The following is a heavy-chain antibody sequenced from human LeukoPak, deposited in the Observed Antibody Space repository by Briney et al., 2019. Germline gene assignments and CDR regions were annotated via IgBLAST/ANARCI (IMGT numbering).Heavy chain of an antibody. J-gene: IGHJ4*02. CDR1: GFTVSTNY. D-gene: IGHD6-13*01. CDR3: ARGYSSNWYPYYFDY. Sequence: PGGSLRLSCAASGFTVSTNYMGWVRQAPGKGLEWVSVIYSGGSKYYADSVKGRLTISRDSSKNTLYLQMNSLRAEDTAVYYCARGYSSNWYPYYFDYWGQGTLVTVSS. V-gene: IGHV3-53*01. CDR2: IYSGGSK.